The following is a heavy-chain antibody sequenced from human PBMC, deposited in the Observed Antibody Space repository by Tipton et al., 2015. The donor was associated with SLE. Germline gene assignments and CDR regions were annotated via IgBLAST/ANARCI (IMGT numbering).Heavy chain of an antibody. D-gene: IGHD3-16*01. CDR3: ARVLGAFDI. V-gene: IGHV4-59*12. CDR2: ICSSGSS. CDR1: NGSISSYF. J-gene: IGHJ3*02. Sequence: TLSLTCTVSNGSISSYFWTWIRQPPGKGLEWIASICSSGSSYYSPSLKSRVTISVDTSKNQFSLKLTSVTAADTAVYYCARVLGAFDIWGRGTMVTVAS.